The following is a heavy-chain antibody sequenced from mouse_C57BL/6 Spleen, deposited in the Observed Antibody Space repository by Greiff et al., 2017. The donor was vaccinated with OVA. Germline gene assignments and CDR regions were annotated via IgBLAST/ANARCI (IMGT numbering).Heavy chain of an antibody. CDR3: ARDGYGSRAWFAY. Sequence: DVQLVESGGGLVKPGGSLKLSCAASGFTFSSYAMSWVRQTPEKRLEWVATISDGGSYTYYPDNVQGRFTISRDNAKNNLYLQMSHLKSEDTAMYYCARDGYGSRAWFAYWGQGTLVTVSA. D-gene: IGHD1-1*01. J-gene: IGHJ3*01. V-gene: IGHV5-4*01. CDR1: GFTFSSYA. CDR2: ISDGGSYT.